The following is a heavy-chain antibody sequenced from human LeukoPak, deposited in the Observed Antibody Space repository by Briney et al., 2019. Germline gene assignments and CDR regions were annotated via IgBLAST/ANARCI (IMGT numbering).Heavy chain of an antibody. CDR1: GGSISSYY. Sequence: SETLSLTCTVSGGSISSYYWSWIRQPPGKGLEWIGYIYFNGSTDYNPSLKSRVTISVDTSKNQFSLKLSSVTAADTAVYYCARSEYSSSSGRFDYWGQGTLVTVSS. D-gene: IGHD6-6*01. CDR3: ARSEYSSSSGRFDY. J-gene: IGHJ4*02. V-gene: IGHV4-59*08. CDR2: IYFNGST.